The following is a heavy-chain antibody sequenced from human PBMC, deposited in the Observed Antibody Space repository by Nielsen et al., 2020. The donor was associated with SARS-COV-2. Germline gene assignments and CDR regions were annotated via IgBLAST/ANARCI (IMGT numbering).Heavy chain of an antibody. D-gene: IGHD6-13*01. V-gene: IGHV3-23*01. CDR3: AKHSSSWYLGY. CDR2: ISGSGGST. J-gene: IGHJ4*02. Sequence: GILRLSCAASGFTFSSYAMSWVRQAPGKGLEWVSAISGSGGSTYYADSVKGRFTISRDNSKNTLYLQMNSLRAEDTAVYYCAKHSSSWYLGYWGQGTLVTVSS. CDR1: GFTFSSYA.